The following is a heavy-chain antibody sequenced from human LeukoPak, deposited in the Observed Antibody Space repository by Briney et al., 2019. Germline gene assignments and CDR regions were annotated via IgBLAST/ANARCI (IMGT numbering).Heavy chain of an antibody. V-gene: IGHV4-39*01. J-gene: IGHJ4*02. CDR3: ARQGVVGATGFDY. Sequence: SETLSLTCSVSGGSISGISYYWGWIRQPPEKGLGWIGNIYYSGSTYNNPSLGSRVIISVDTSKNQFSLKLTSVTAADTAVYYCARQGVVGATGFDYWGQGTLVTVSS. CDR2: IYYSGST. D-gene: IGHD1-26*01. CDR1: GGSISGISYY.